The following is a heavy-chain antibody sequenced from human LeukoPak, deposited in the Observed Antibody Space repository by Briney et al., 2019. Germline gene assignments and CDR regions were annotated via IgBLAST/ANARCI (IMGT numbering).Heavy chain of an antibody. Sequence: GGSLRLSCAASGFTFSSYWMSWVRQAPGKGLEWVANIKQDGSEKYYVDSVKGRFTISRDNAKNSLYLQMNSLRAEDTAVYYCAPNIVATGNWFDPWGQGTLVTVSS. CDR2: IKQDGSEK. V-gene: IGHV3-7*01. J-gene: IGHJ5*02. CDR3: APNIVATGNWFDP. D-gene: IGHD5-12*01. CDR1: GFTFSSYW.